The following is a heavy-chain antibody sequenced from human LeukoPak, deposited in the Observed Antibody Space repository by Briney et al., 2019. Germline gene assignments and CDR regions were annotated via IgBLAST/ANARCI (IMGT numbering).Heavy chain of an antibody. Sequence: GGSLRLSCAASGFTFSSYEMNWVRQAPGKGLEWVSGINWNGGSTGYADSVKGRFTISRDNAKNSLYLQMNSLRAEDTALYHCARRRSSGRGEYYFDYWGQGTLVTVSS. V-gene: IGHV3-20*01. J-gene: IGHJ4*02. CDR1: GFTFSSYE. CDR3: ARRRSSGRGEYYFDY. CDR2: INWNGGST. D-gene: IGHD3-10*01.